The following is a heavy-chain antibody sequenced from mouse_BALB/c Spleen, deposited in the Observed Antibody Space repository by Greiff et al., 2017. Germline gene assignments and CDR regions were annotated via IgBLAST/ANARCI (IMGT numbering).Heavy chain of an antibody. D-gene: IGHD2-4*01. CDR3: ARATMITPFAY. CDR1: GYAFTNYL. J-gene: IGHJ3*01. Sequence: VKLMESGPELVKPGTSVKVSCKASGYAFTNYLIEWVKQRPGQGLEWIGVINPGSGGTNYNEKFKGKATLTADKSSSTAYMQLSSLTSDDSAVYFCARATMITPFAYWGQGTLVTVSA. V-gene: IGHV1-54*01. CDR2: INPGSGGT.